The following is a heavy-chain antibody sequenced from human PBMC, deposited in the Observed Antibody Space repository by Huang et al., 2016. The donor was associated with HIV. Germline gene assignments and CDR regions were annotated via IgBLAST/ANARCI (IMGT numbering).Heavy chain of an antibody. CDR2: IKSKTDGGTT. CDR3: TTESESSGWTMDHDAFDI. D-gene: IGHD6-19*01. Sequence: EVQLVESGGGLVKPGGSLRLSCAASGFTFSNAWMRWVRQEPGNGRESVGRIKSKTDGGTTDYAAPVKGRFTISRDDSKNTLYLQMNSLKTEDTAVYYCTTESESSGWTMDHDAFDIWGQGTMVTVSS. V-gene: IGHV3-15*01. J-gene: IGHJ3*02. CDR1: GFTFSNAW.